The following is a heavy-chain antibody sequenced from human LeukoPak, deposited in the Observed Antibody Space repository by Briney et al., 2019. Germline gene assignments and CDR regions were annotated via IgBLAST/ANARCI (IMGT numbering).Heavy chain of an antibody. J-gene: IGHJ4*02. CDR3: ARAAAAAKGSFDY. D-gene: IGHD6-13*01. V-gene: IGHV4-59*01. CDR1: GGSISSYY. CDR2: IYYSGST. Sequence: SETLSLTCTVYGGSISSYYWSWIRQPPGKGLEWIGYIYYSGSTNYNPSLKSRVTISVDTSKNQFSLKLSSVTAADTAVYYCARAAAAAKGSFDYWGQGTLVTVSS.